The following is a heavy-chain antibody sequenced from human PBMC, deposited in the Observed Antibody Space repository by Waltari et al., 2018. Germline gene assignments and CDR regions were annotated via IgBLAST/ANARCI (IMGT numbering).Heavy chain of an antibody. D-gene: IGHD6-6*01. CDR3: AREGVTARRFHYYAMDV. CDR1: GFTFRPYS. Sequence: QVQLVESGGGLVQPGGSLRLSCAASGFTFRPYSLTWIRQAPGKGLEWVSYISSSGSTIYYADSVKGRFTISRDNAKNSLYLQMNSLRAEDTAVYYCAREGVTARRFHYYAMDVWGQGTTVTVSS. V-gene: IGHV3-11*01. CDR2: ISSSGSTI. J-gene: IGHJ6*02.